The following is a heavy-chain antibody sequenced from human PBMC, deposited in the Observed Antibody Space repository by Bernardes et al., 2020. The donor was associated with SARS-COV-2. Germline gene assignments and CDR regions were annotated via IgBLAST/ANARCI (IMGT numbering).Heavy chain of an antibody. J-gene: IGHJ6*02. D-gene: IGHD3-3*01. CDR2: IDWDDDT. CDR1: GFSLSRSGMS. CDR3: AKVQAIFWIRPQYSAMDV. V-gene: IGHV2-70*08. Sequence: SGSTLWKPSQTLTLTCPFSGFSLSRSGMSVNWIRQPPGKALEWLARIDWDDDTYYSTSLKTRFTISKDNSKNTVYLQMNSLRPEDTAVYYCAKVQAIFWIRPQYSAMDVWGQGTTVAVSS.